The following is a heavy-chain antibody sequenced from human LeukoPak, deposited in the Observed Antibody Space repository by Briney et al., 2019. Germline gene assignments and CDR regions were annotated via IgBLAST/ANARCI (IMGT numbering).Heavy chain of an antibody. J-gene: IGHJ4*02. D-gene: IGHD2-15*01. V-gene: IGHV3-48*01. CDR1: GFTFNTYS. CDR3: ARVGVVTAPLDY. CDR2: ISSSSSTI. Sequence: GGSLRLSCAASGFTFNTYSMNWVRQAPGKGLEWVPYISSSSSTIYYADSVKGRFTISRDNAKNSLYLQMNTLRAEDTAVYYCARVGVVTAPLDYWGQGTLVTVSS.